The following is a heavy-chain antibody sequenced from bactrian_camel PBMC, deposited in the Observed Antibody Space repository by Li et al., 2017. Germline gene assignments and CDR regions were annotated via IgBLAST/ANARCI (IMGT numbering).Heavy chain of an antibody. Sequence: QVQLVESGGGSLQAGGSLRLSCEVSGYVVSELYMAWFRQAPGKEREGVATIDTDGSTRYADSVKGRFTLSKDNAKNTLYLQMNSLKPEDTAMYHCAAASYCRATRWLLLMRAYNYWGQGTQVTVS. CDR3: AAASYCRATRWLLLMRAYNY. V-gene: IGHV3S53*01. J-gene: IGHJ4*01. D-gene: IGHD1*01. CDR1: GYVVSELY. CDR2: IDTDGST.